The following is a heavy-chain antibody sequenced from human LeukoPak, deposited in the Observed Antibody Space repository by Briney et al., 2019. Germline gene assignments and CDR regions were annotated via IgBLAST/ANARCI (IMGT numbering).Heavy chain of an antibody. D-gene: IGHD4-17*01. Sequence: GGSLRLSCAASGFTFRSYEMNWVRQAPGKGLEWVSYISGRGSTIYYADSVKGRFTISRDNTKNSLYLQMNNLRAEDTAVCYCATFLTVTLDYWGQGALVTVSS. CDR3: ATFLTVTLDY. CDR1: GFTFRSYE. J-gene: IGHJ4*02. V-gene: IGHV3-48*03. CDR2: ISGRGSTI.